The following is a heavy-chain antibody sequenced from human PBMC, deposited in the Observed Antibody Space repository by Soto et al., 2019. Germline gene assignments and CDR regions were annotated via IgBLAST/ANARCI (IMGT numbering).Heavy chain of an antibody. Sequence: ASLKVYCKASGYTFTSYGISWVRQAPGQGLEWMGWISAYNGNTNYAQKLQGRVTMTTDTSTSTAYMELRSLRSDDTAVYYCARVGGHYYDSSVHDFDYWGQGTLVTVSS. CDR1: GYTFTSYG. CDR2: ISAYNGNT. V-gene: IGHV1-18*01. CDR3: ARVGGHYYDSSVHDFDY. J-gene: IGHJ4*02. D-gene: IGHD3-22*01.